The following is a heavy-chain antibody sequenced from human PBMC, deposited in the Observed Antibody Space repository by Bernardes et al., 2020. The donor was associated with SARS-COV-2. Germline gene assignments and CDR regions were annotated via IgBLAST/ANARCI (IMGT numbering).Heavy chain of an antibody. J-gene: IGHJ4*02. V-gene: IGHV1-2*02. D-gene: IGHD6-25*01. CDR2: IYPNGGGT. CDR1: GYTFTDHY. Sequence: ASVKVSCKTSGYTFTDHYIHWVRQTPGQGLEWMGWIYPNGGGTKYAQKFQGRVTLTRDTSISTAYMDLSRLTSDDTAVYYCASVTYSSGSDFDYWGQGTLVTVSS. CDR3: ASVTYSSGSDFDY.